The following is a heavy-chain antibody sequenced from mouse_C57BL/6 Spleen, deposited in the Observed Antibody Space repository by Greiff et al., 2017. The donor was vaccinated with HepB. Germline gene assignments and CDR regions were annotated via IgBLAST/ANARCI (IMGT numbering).Heavy chain of an antibody. D-gene: IGHD2-12*01. CDR2: IHPNSGST. CDR3: ARNDDRAMDY. CDR1: GYTFTSYW. Sequence: QVQLKQPGAELVKPGASVKLSCKASGYTFTSYWMHWVKQRPGQGLEWIGMIHPNSGSTNYNEKFKSKATLTVDKSSSTAYMQLSSLTSEDSAVYYCARNDDRAMDYWGQGTSVTVSS. J-gene: IGHJ4*01. V-gene: IGHV1-64*01.